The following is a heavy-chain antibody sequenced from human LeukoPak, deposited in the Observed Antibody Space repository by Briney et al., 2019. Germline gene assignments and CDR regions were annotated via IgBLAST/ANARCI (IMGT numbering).Heavy chain of an antibody. D-gene: IGHD2-15*01. J-gene: IGHJ5*02. V-gene: IGHV4-34*01. Sequence: SETLSLTCAVYGGSFSGYYWSWIRQPPGKGLEWIGSIYYSGSTYYNPSLKSRVTISVDTSKNQFSLKLSSVTAADTAVYYCARARSPARATCDTWGQGTLVTVSS. CDR3: ARARSPARATCDT. CDR2: IYYSGST. CDR1: GGSFSGYY.